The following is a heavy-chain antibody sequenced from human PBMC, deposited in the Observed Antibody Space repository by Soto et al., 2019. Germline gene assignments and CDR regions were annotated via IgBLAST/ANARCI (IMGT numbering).Heavy chain of an antibody. Sequence: EVQLVESGGGLVQPGRSLRLSCAASGFTFDDYAMHWVRQAPGKGLEWVSGISWNSGSIGYADSVQGRFTISRDNAKNSLSLQMNSLRAEATALYYCAKGTADSGEPSSHFDYWSQGTLVTVSS. CDR1: GFTFDDYA. V-gene: IGHV3-9*01. J-gene: IGHJ4*02. CDR3: AKGTADSGEPSSHFDY. D-gene: IGHD1-26*01. CDR2: ISWNSGSI.